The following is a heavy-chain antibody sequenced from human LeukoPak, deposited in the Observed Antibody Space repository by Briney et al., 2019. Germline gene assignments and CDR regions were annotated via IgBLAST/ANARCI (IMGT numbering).Heavy chain of an antibody. CDR3: ARLGNIVVVPADKRSHWFDP. J-gene: IGHJ5*02. Sequence: PSETLSLTCTVSGGSISSYYWSWIRQPPGKGLEWIGYIYYSGSTNYNPSLKSRVTISVDTSKNQFSLKLSSVTAADTAVYYCARLGNIVVVPADKRSHWFDPWGQGTLVTVSS. V-gene: IGHV4-59*01. D-gene: IGHD2-2*01. CDR2: IYYSGST. CDR1: GGSISSYY.